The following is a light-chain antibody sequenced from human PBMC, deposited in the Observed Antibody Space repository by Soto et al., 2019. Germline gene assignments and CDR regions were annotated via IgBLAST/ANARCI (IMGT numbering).Light chain of an antibody. J-gene: IGLJ1*01. Sequence: QSVLTQSPSASGTPGQRVTISCSEGSSNIGGNTVNWYQQLPGTAPKLLIYSNNQRPSGVPDRFSGSKSGTSASLAISGLQSEDEADYYCAAWDDSLNGHVFGTGTKVTVL. CDR3: AAWDDSLNGHV. CDR1: SSNIGGNT. CDR2: SNN. V-gene: IGLV1-44*01.